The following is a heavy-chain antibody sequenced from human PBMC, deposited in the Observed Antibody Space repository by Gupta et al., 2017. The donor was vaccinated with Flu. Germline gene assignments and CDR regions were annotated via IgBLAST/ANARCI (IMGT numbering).Heavy chain of an antibody. CDR2: ISYDESNK. CDR3: AKDISDGYGAHYGMDV. J-gene: IGHJ6*02. Sequence: QVQLVESGGGVVQPGRSLRRSCAASGFRFGTYGMHLVRQAPGKGLEWVAVISYDESNKYYADSVKGRFTISRDNSKNTLYVQMDSLRAEDTAVYYCAKDISDGYGAHYGMDVWGQGTTVTVSS. V-gene: IGHV3-30*18. D-gene: IGHD1-26*01. CDR1: GFRFGTYG.